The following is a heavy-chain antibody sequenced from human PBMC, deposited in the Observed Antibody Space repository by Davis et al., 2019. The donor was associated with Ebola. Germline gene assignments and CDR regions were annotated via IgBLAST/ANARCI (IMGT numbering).Heavy chain of an antibody. CDR1: GGSISSYY. Sequence: PSETLSLTCTVPGGSISSYYWSWIRQPPGKELEWIGYIYYSGSTNYNPSLKSRVTISVDTSKNQFSLKLSSVTAADTAVYYCARLKSYSNPYPPWYYYYYMDVWGKGTTVTVSS. CDR3: ARLKSYSNPYPPWYYYYYMDV. CDR2: IYYSGST. D-gene: IGHD4-11*01. V-gene: IGHV4-59*08. J-gene: IGHJ6*03.